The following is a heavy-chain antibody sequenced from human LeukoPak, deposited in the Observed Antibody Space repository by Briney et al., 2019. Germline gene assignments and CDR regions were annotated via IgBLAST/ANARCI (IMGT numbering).Heavy chain of an antibody. CDR3: ARHEGSSWDYYGMDV. CDR2: IYYSGST. CDR1: GGSISSYY. V-gene: IGHV4-59*08. D-gene: IGHD6-13*01. Sequence: PSETPSLTCTVSGGSISSYYWSWIRQPPGKGLEWIGYIYYSGSTNYNPSLKSRVTISVETSKNQFSLKLSSVTAADTAVYYCARHEGSSWDYYGMDVWGQGTTVTVSS. J-gene: IGHJ6*02.